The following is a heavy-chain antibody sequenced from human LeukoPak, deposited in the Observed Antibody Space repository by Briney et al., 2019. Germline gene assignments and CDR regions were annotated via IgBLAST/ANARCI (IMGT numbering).Heavy chain of an antibody. CDR2: IYYSGST. CDR3: ARHTDTAMVDYYFDY. CDR1: GGSISNYY. D-gene: IGHD5-18*01. Sequence: ASETVSLTCTVSGGSISNYYWSWIRQPPGKGLEWIGYIYYSGSTNYNPSLKSRVTISVDTSKNQFSLKLSSVTAADTAVYYCARHTDTAMVDYYFDYWGQGTLVTVSS. V-gene: IGHV4-59*08. J-gene: IGHJ4*02.